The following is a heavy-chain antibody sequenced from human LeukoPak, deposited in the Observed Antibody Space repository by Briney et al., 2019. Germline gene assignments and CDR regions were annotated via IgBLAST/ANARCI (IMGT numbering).Heavy chain of an antibody. D-gene: IGHD3-10*01. CDR1: GFTFSNSW. J-gene: IGHJ4*02. V-gene: IGHV3-7*04. CDR3: TRDFGY. Sequence: GGSLRLSCAASGFTFSNSWMNWVRQAPGKGLEWVANIKRDGSERYYADSVEGRFTISRDNAKNSLYLQINSLRAEDTALYYCTRDFGYWGQGVLVTVSS. CDR2: IKRDGSER.